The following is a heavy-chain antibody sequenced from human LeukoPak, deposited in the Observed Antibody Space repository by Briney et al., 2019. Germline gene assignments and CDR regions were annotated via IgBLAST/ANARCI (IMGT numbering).Heavy chain of an antibody. Sequence: PSETLSLTCAVYGGSFSGYYWSWIRQPPGKGLEWIGEINHSGSTNYNPSLKSRVTISVDTSKNQFSLKLSSVTAADTAVYYCASTEAGYYYGSGSFDPWGQGTLVTVSS. V-gene: IGHV4-34*01. D-gene: IGHD3-10*01. CDR3: ASTEAGYYYGSGSFDP. J-gene: IGHJ5*02. CDR1: GGSFSGYY. CDR2: INHSGST.